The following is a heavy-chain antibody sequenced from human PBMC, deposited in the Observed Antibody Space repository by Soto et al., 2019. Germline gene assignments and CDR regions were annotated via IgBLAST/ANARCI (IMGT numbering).Heavy chain of an antibody. D-gene: IGHD3-9*01. Sequence: ASVQVSCKASGYTFTSYGSSWVRQTPGQGLEWMGWISAYNGNTDYAQKLQGRVTMTTDPSTSTAYMELGSLRSDDTAVYYCARDLKDEDPYYYYYGMDVWGQGTTVTVSS. CDR2: ISAYNGNT. CDR3: ARDLKDEDPYYYYYGMDV. V-gene: IGHV1-18*01. CDR1: GYTFTSYG. J-gene: IGHJ6*02.